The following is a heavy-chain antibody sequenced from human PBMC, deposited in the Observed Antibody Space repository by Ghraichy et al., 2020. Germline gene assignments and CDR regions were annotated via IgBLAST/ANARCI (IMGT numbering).Heavy chain of an antibody. CDR3: ARDSGFGVFYFDP. CDR1: GYSISSGYY. J-gene: IGHJ4*02. D-gene: IGHD3-10*01. V-gene: IGHV4-38-2*02. Sequence: SETLSLTCTVSGYSISSGYYWGWIRQPPGKGLEWIESTYHSGSTSYNPSLKSRVTISGDTSKNQFSLNLNSVTAADTAVYYCARDSGFGVFYFDPWGPGTLITVSS. CDR2: TYHSGST.